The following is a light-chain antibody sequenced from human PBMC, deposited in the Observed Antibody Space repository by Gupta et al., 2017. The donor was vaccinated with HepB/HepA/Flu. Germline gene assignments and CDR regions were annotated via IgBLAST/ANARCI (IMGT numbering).Light chain of an antibody. V-gene: IGLV2-14*03. Sequence: SALTQPASVSASPGPSITISCTGTSSDILHTYNFFSCYQQHPGKAPILLLSDVTNRPSGVASRFSGSKSGNTASLTISGLQAEDEGYYYRASYTSRATRIFGEGTKLTVL. CDR2: DVT. CDR3: ASYTSRATRI. J-gene: IGLJ2*01. CDR1: SSDILHTYNF.